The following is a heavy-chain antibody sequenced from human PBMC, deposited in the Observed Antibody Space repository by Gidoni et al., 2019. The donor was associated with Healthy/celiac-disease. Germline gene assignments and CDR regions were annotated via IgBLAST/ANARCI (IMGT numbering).Heavy chain of an antibody. D-gene: IGHD3-22*01. V-gene: IGHV3-7*01. Sequence: EVPLLASGGGLVKPGGSLRLSCAASGFTFRRYLMSFVRQAPGKGLQWVGNIKQDGSEKYYVDSVKGRFTISRDNAKNSLYRQMNSLRAEDTAVYYCARDEPDYYDSSGALYYYYGMDVWGQGTTVTVSS. CDR3: ARDEPDYYDSSGALYYYYGMDV. J-gene: IGHJ6*02. CDR2: IKQDGSEK. CDR1: GFTFRRYL.